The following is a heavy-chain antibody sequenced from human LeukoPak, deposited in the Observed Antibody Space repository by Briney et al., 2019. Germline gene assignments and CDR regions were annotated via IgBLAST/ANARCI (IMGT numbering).Heavy chain of an antibody. CDR1: GFTFSSYA. D-gene: IGHD3-10*01. J-gene: IGHJ6*04. Sequence: GSLRLSCAASGFTFSSYAMSWVRQAPGRGLEWVSAISGSGGSTYYADSVKGRFTISRDNSKNTLYLQMNSLRAEDTALYYCAKDILWFGESGNGLDVWGKGTTVTVSS. CDR2: ISGSGGST. CDR3: AKDILWFGESGNGLDV. V-gene: IGHV3-23*01.